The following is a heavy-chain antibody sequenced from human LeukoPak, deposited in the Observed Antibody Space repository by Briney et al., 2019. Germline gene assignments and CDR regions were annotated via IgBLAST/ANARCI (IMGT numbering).Heavy chain of an antibody. CDR3: ARQLAGLAPPGFIDS. V-gene: IGHV4-59*08. D-gene: IGHD3-3*02. J-gene: IGHJ4*02. Sequence: SETLSLTCTVSGGSISSPYWTWIRQPPGKGLEWIGYIYYGGSTDYSPSLKSRATISLDTSKNQFSLHLTSVTAADTAVYYCARQLAGLAPPGFIDSWGQGTLVTVSP. CDR2: IYYGGST. CDR1: GGSISSPY.